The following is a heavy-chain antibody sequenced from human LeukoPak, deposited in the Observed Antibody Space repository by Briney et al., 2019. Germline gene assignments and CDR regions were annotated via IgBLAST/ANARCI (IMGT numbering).Heavy chain of an antibody. CDR3: TRSYDSRGYYSYGLDV. Sequence: SETLSLTCTVSGGSINSYYGSWIRQSPGKGLEWIGYIYYTGSSDYNASLKSRVTISVDTSKNQFSLKLSSVTAADTAVYYCTRSYDSRGYYSYGLDVWGQGTTVTVS. V-gene: IGHV4-59*01. CDR2: IYYTGSS. D-gene: IGHD3-22*01. CDR1: GGSINSYY. J-gene: IGHJ6*02.